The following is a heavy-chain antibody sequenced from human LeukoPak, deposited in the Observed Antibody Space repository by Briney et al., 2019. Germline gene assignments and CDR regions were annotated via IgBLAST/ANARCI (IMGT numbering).Heavy chain of an antibody. J-gene: IGHJ4*02. CDR3: ARVDYDSGSWK. D-gene: IGHD3-10*01. CDR2: INPNSGDT. V-gene: IGHV1-2*02. CDR1: GYTFTGYY. Sequence: ASVKVSCKASGYTFTGYYMHWIRQAPGQGLEWMGRINPNSGDTNYAQKFQGRVAMTRDTSITTAYMELSRLRSDDTALYYCARVDYDSGSWKWGQGTLVTVSS.